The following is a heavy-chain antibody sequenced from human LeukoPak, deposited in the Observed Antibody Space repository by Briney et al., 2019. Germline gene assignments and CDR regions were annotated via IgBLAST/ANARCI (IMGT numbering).Heavy chain of an antibody. CDR3: ARLRYFDWFPDY. Sequence: ASVKVSCKASGGTFSSYTISWVRQAPRQGLEWMGRIIPILGIANYAQKFQGRVTITADKSTSTAYMELSSLRSEDTAVYYCARLRYFDWFPDYWGQGTLVTVSS. J-gene: IGHJ4*02. V-gene: IGHV1-69*02. CDR2: IIPILGIA. D-gene: IGHD3-9*01. CDR1: GGTFSSYT.